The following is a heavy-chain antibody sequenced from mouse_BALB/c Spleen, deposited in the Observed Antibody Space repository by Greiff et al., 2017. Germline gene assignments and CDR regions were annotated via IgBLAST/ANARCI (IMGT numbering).Heavy chain of an antibody. J-gene: IGHJ3*01. V-gene: IGHV5-4*02. CDR3: ARGSGLAY. D-gene: IGHD2-2*01. CDR1: RFTFRDYY. CDR2: ISDGGSYT. Sequence: EVTLVESGGGLVKPGGSLKLSCAASRFTFRDYYMYWVRQTPEKRLEWVATISDGGSYTYYPDSVKGRFTISRDNAKNNLYLQMSSLKSEDTAMYYCARGSGLAYWGKGTLVNVYA.